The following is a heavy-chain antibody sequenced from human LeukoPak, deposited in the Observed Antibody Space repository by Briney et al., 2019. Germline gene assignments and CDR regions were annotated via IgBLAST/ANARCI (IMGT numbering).Heavy chain of an antibody. V-gene: IGHV4-34*01. CDR3: ARVSRYYYDSSGYGAEYFQH. CDR1: GGSLSDYY. Sequence: SETLSLTCAVYGGSLSDYYWSWIRQPPGKGLEWIGEINHSGSTNYNPPLKSRVTISVDTSKNQFSLKLSSVTAADTAVYYCARVSRYYYDSSGYGAEYFQHWGQGTLVTVSS. CDR2: INHSGST. J-gene: IGHJ1*01. D-gene: IGHD3-22*01.